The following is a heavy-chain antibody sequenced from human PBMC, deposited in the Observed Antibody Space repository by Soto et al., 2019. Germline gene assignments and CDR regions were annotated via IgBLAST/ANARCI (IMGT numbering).Heavy chain of an antibody. Sequence: SETLSLTCTVSGGSISSYYLSWIRQPPGKGLEWIGNIYHSGNTNYNSSLKSRVTISGDTSENQISLRLTSVTAVDTAMYYCVVYRDGWFDPWGQGALVTVSS. CDR1: GGSISSYY. V-gene: IGHV4-59*01. J-gene: IGHJ5*02. D-gene: IGHD5-12*01. CDR2: IYHSGNT. CDR3: VVYRDGWFDP.